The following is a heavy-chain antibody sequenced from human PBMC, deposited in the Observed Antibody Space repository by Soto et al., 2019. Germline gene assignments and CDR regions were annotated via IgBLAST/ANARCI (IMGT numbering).Heavy chain of an antibody. Sequence: GGSLRLSCAASGFTFSSYSMNWVRQAPGKGLEWVSYISSSSSTIYYADSVKGRFTISRDNAKNSLYLQMNSLRAEDTAVYYCARRALYYYYGMDVWGQGTTVTVSS. CDR1: GFTFSSYS. V-gene: IGHV3-48*04. CDR3: ARRALYYYYGMDV. J-gene: IGHJ6*02. CDR2: ISSSSSTI.